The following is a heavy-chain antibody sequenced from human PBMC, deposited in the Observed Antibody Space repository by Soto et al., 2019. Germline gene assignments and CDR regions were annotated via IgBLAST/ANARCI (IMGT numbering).Heavy chain of an antibody. CDR1: GFTFSSYG. CDR2: IWYDGSNK. CDR3: ARDGGAYCSGGSCSGLDY. V-gene: IGHV3-33*01. D-gene: IGHD2-15*01. J-gene: IGHJ4*02. Sequence: QVQLVESGGGVVQPGRSLRLSCAASGFTFSSYGMHWVRQAPGKGLEWVAVIWYDGSNKYYADSVKGRFTISRDNSKNTLYLQMNSLRAEDTAVYYCARDGGAYCSGGSCSGLDYWGQGTLVTVSS.